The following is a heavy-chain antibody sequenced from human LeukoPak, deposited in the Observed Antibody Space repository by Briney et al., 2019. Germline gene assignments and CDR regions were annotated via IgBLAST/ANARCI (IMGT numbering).Heavy chain of an antibody. V-gene: IGHV3-49*04. CDR1: GFTFSAFW. J-gene: IGHJ3*01. Sequence: GGSLRLSCAVSGFTFSAFWMSWVRQAPGKGLEWLGFIRSTIYGGTTDYAASVKGRFTISRDDSKSIAYLQMNSLKTEDTAMYYCTRDYPASFDVWGQGTLVTVSS. CDR3: TRDYPASFDV. CDR2: IRSTIYGGTT.